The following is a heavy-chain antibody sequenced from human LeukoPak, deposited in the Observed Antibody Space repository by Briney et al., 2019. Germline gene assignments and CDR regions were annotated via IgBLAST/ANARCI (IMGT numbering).Heavy chain of an antibody. J-gene: IGHJ4*02. CDR2: INHSGST. D-gene: IGHD5-12*01. CDR3: ARDPHSGYGTDY. V-gene: IGHV4-34*09. Sequence: SETLSLTCAVYGGSFSGYYWSWIRQPPGKGLEWIGEINHSGSTNYNPSLKSRVTISADTSKNQFSLKLSSVTAADTAVYYCARDPHSGYGTDYWGQGTLVTASS. CDR1: GGSFSGYY.